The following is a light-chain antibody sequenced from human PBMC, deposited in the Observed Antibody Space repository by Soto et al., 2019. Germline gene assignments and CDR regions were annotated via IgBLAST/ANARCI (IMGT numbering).Light chain of an antibody. CDR1: QSVASN. J-gene: IGKJ2*01. Sequence: EIVMTQSPASLSVSPGDGATLSCRASQSVASNVAWYQHKPGHGPRLLIHGASTRAVGVPARFSGSGSGTDFTLTINSLQSEDFAVYYCQQYHNWPPQYTFGQGTKLQIK. CDR3: QQYHNWPPQYT. V-gene: IGKV3-15*01. CDR2: GAS.